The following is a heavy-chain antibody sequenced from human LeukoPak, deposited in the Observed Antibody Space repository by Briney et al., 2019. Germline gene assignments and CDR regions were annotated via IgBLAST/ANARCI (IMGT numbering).Heavy chain of an antibody. CDR3: ARGPLRGYNFAYYFDY. V-gene: IGHV4-59*12. Sequence: PSETLSLTCTVSGDSISSSYWSWIRQPPGKGLEWIGYIHYSGSTNYNPSLKSRLTISADTSKNQFSLKLSSVTAADTAVYYCARGPLRGYNFAYYFDYWGQGTLVTVSS. CDR2: IHYSGST. D-gene: IGHD5-18*01. CDR1: GDSISSSY. J-gene: IGHJ4*02.